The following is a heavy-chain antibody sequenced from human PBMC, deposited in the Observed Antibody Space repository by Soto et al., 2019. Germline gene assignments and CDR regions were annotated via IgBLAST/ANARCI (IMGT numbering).Heavy chain of an antibody. CDR1: GGSISNHY. D-gene: IGHD7-27*01. CDR3: TRANWYSEY. J-gene: IGHJ4*02. CDR2: IYYNGNT. V-gene: IGHV4-59*11. Sequence: QVQLQESGPGLVKPSETLSLTCSASGGSISNHYWSWMRQPPGKGLEWIGYIYYNGNTNYNPSLKSRVTMSVDTSRNQISLKLTTVTAADTAVYYCTRANWYSEYWGQGTLVTVSS.